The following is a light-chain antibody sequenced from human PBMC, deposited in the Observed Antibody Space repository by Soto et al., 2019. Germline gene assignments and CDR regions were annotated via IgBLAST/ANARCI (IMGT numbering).Light chain of an antibody. Sequence: QSALTQPASVSGSPGQSITISCTGTSSDVGTYNFVSWYQQHPGKAPKLMTYDVTNRPSGVSNRFSGSKSGSTASLTISGLQAEDEADYYCNSYTTRTTFVFGTWTKLTVL. CDR1: SSDVGTYNF. J-gene: IGLJ1*01. CDR3: NSYTTRTTFV. V-gene: IGLV2-14*03. CDR2: DVT.